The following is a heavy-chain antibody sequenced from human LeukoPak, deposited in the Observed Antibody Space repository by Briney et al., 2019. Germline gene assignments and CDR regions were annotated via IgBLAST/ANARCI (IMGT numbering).Heavy chain of an antibody. CDR1: GFTFSSHW. CDR3: ARGGSDTAMAHDY. J-gene: IGHJ4*02. D-gene: IGHD5-18*01. V-gene: IGHV3-74*01. Sequence: GGSLRLSCAASGFTFSSHWMHWVRQAPGKGLVWVARISTDGTIISYVASVKGRFTISRDNAKNTLYLQMNSLRAEDTAVYFCARGGSDTAMAHDYWGQGTLVTVSS. CDR2: ISTDGTII.